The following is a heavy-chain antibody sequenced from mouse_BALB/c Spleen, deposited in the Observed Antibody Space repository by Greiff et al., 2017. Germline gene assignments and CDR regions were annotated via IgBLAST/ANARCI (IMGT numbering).Heavy chain of an antibody. CDR3: ARSPEGFWFAY. CDR1: GYTFTSYW. J-gene: IGHJ3*01. V-gene: IGHV1-87*01. Sequence: QVQLQQSGAELARPGASVKLSCKASGYTFTSYWMQWVKQRPGQGLEWIGAIYPGDGDTRYTQKFKGKATLTADKSSSTAYMQLSSLASEDSAVYYCARSPEGFWFAYWGQGTLVTVSA. CDR2: IYPGDGDT.